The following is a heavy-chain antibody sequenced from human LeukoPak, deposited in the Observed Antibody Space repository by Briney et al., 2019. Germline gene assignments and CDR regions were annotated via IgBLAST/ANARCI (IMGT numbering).Heavy chain of an antibody. J-gene: IGHJ4*02. CDR3: AKEDYYDSSPYYFDY. Sequence: GGSLRLSCAASGFTFSTYGMSWVRQAPGKGLEWVSAISGSGGSTYYADSVKGRFTISRDNSKNTLYLQMNSLRAEDTAVYYCAKEDYYDSSPYYFDYWGQGTLVTVSS. CDR2: ISGSGGST. D-gene: IGHD3-22*01. V-gene: IGHV3-23*01. CDR1: GFTFSTYG.